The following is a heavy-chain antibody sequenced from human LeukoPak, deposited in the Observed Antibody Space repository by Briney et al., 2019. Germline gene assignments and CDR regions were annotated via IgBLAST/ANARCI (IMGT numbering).Heavy chain of an antibody. J-gene: IGHJ4*02. V-gene: IGHV3-21*01. Sequence: GGSLRLSCAASGFTFSSYSMNWVRQAPGKGLEWVSSIGSSSSYIYYADSVKGRFTISRDNAKNSLYLQMNSLRAEDTAVYYCARSRIAVAAYFDYWGQGTLVTVSS. CDR1: GFTFSSYS. CDR3: ARSRIAVAAYFDY. D-gene: IGHD6-19*01. CDR2: IGSSSSYI.